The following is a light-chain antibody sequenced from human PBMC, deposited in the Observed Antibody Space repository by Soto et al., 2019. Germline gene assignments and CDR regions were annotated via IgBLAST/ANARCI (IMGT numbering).Light chain of an antibody. CDR1: QSISSY. CDR2: AAS. J-gene: IGKJ1*01. V-gene: IGKV1-39*01. CDR3: QQYDSYRA. Sequence: DIQMTQSPSSLSASVGDRVTITCRASQSISSYLNWYQQKPGKDPKLLIYAASSLQSGVPSRFSGSGSGTEFTLTISSLQPDDFATYYCQQYDSYRAFGQGTKVDIK.